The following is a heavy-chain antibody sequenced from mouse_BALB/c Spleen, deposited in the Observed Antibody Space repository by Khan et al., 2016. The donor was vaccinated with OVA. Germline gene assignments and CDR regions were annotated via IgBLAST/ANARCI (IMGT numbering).Heavy chain of an antibody. V-gene: IGHV1-7*01. J-gene: IGHJ2*01. CDR2: IIPTSGYT. CDR3: ARDRIDY. CDR1: GYTFTSYW. Sequence: QVQLKQSGAELAKPGASVKMSCKASGYTFTSYWMHWVKQRPGQGLEWFGYIIPTSGYTNYNEKFKDKATLSADKSSSTAYMQLSSLTSEDSAVYYCARDRIDYWGQGTTLTVSS.